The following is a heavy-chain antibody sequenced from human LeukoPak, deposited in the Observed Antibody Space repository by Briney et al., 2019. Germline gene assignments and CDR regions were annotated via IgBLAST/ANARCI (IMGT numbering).Heavy chain of an antibody. Sequence: GGSLRLSCAASGFTFSSYSMNWVRQAPGKGLEWVSYISSSSSTIYYADSVKGRFTISRDNAKNSLYLQMNSLRAEDTAVYYCARDPSALTIFGVVIIPYYFDYWGQGTLVTVSS. J-gene: IGHJ4*02. CDR3: ARDPSALTIFGVVIIPYYFDY. CDR2: ISSSSSTI. D-gene: IGHD3-3*01. V-gene: IGHV3-48*01. CDR1: GFTFSSYS.